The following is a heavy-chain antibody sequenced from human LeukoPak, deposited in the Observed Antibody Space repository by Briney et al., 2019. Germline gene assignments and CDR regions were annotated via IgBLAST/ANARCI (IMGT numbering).Heavy chain of an antibody. CDR1: GYLLISYD. J-gene: IGHJ4*02. Sequence: GASVKVSCKASGYLLISYDINWVRQATGQGLEWMGWMNPNSGHAGYAQKFQGRVTMTRDTSISTAYMELSSLTSEDTAVYYCARGDFAYWSTFDYWGQGTLVTVSS. D-gene: IGHD2-8*02. V-gene: IGHV1-8*01. CDR3: ARGDFAYWSTFDY. CDR2: MNPNSGHA.